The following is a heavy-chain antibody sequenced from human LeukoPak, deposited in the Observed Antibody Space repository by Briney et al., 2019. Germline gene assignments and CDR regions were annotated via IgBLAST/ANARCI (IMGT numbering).Heavy chain of an antibody. CDR3: ARGIAVAGTPGLYYFDY. CDR1: GGSISSGGYY. Sequence: SETLSLTCTVSGGSISSGGYYWSWIRQHPGKGLEWIGYIYYSGSTYYNPSLKSRVTISVDTSKNQFSLKLSSVTAADTAVYYCARGIAVAGTPGLYYFDYWGQGTLVTVSP. CDR2: IYYSGST. D-gene: IGHD6-19*01. V-gene: IGHV4-31*03. J-gene: IGHJ4*02.